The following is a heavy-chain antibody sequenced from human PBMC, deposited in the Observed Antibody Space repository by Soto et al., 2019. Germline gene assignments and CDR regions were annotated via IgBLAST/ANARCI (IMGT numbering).Heavy chain of an antibody. V-gene: IGHV1-18*04. CDR1: GYTFTSYG. Sequence: ASVKVSCKASGYTFTSYGISWVRQAPGQGLEWMGWISAYNGNTNYAQKLQGRVTMTTDTSTSTAYMELRSLRSDDTAVYYCARDGLRFLEWARGWFDHWGQGTLVTVSS. J-gene: IGHJ5*02. CDR2: ISAYNGNT. D-gene: IGHD3-3*01. CDR3: ARDGLRFLEWARGWFDH.